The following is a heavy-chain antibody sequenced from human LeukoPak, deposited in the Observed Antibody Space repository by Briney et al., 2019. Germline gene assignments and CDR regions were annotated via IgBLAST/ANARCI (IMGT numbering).Heavy chain of an antibody. D-gene: IGHD3-3*01. J-gene: IGHJ4*02. CDR3: AGTIFGVVRY. CDR1: GGSISSSSYY. V-gene: IGHV4-39*01. Sequence: SENLSLTGTVSGGSISSSSYYWCWIRQPPGKGLEWIGSIYYSGSTYYNPSLKSRVTISVDTSKNQFSVKLSSVTAADTAVYYCAGTIFGVVRYWGQGTLVTVSS. CDR2: IYYSGST.